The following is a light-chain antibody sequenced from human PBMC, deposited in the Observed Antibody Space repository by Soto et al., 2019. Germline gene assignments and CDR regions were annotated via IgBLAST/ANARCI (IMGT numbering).Light chain of an antibody. Sequence: EIVVTQSPGTLCLSPGERATLSCRASQSVSGNYLAWYQQKPRQSPRLLIYGSSDRATGIPDRFSGSGSATDFTLTITRVEPQDFAVYYCQQYGSSPPYTFGQGTKLEI. J-gene: IGKJ2*01. CDR3: QQYGSSPPYT. V-gene: IGKV3-20*01. CDR2: GSS. CDR1: QSVSGNY.